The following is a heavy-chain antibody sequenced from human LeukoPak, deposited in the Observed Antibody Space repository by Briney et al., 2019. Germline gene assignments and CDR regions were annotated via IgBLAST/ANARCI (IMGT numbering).Heavy chain of an antibody. V-gene: IGHV3-48*01. CDR3: ARVAATGAQYKGYSYYGMDV. D-gene: IGHD2-8*02. Sequence: QPGGSLRLSCAASGFTFSSYSMNWVRQAPGKGLEWVSYISGSSSTIYYADSVKGRFTISRDNSRNTLYLQMNNLSSEDMAVYYCARVAATGAQYKGYSYYGMDVWGQGTTVTVSS. J-gene: IGHJ6*02. CDR1: GFTFSSYS. CDR2: ISGSSSTI.